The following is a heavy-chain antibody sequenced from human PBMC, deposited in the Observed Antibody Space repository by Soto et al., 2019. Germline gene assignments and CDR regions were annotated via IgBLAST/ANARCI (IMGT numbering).Heavy chain of an antibody. Sequence: GGSLRLSCAASEFTFSSYAMSWVRQAPGKGLEWVSAISGSGGSTYYADSVKGRFTISRDTSKNTLYLQMSSLRVEDTALYYCAKSYSSNWYDYFDNWGQGALVTVSS. D-gene: IGHD6-13*01. CDR3: AKSYSSNWYDYFDN. V-gene: IGHV3-23*01. CDR2: ISGSGGST. CDR1: EFTFSSYA. J-gene: IGHJ4*02.